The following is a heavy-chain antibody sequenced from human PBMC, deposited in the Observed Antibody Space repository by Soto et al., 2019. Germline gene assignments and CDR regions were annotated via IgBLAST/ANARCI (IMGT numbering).Heavy chain of an antibody. CDR3: ARSAVAITPVGYFDY. CDR2: IYYSGST. Sequence: QVQLQESGPGLVKPSDTLSLTCAVSGYSISSSNWWGWIRQPPGKGLEWIGYIYYSGSTYYNPSLKSRVTMSVDTSKNQFSLKLSSVTAVDTAVYYCARSAVAITPVGYFDYWGQGTLVTVSS. D-gene: IGHD3-22*01. V-gene: IGHV4-28*01. J-gene: IGHJ4*02. CDR1: GYSISSSNW.